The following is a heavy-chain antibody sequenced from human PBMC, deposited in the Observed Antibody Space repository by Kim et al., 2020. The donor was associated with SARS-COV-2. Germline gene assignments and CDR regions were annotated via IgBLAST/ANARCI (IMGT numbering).Heavy chain of an antibody. CDR2: ISGDGGST. Sequence: GGSLRLSCAASGFTFDDYAMHWVRQAPGKGLEWVSLISGDGGSTYYADSVKGRFTISRDNSKNSLYLQMNSLRTEDTALYYCAKEVGLRYFDWYSVGMDVWGQGTTVTVSS. D-gene: IGHD3-9*01. V-gene: IGHV3-43*02. J-gene: IGHJ6*02. CDR3: AKEVGLRYFDWYSVGMDV. CDR1: GFTFDDYA.